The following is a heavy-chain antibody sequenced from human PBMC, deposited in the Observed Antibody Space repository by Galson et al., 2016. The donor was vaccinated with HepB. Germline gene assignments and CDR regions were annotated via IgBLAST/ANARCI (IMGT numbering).Heavy chain of an antibody. CDR3: ARGYTNSYFDLFSTGYFDF. Sequence: TLSLTCSVSGDSMTSGYYYWNWMRQPAGKGLEWLGRVFASGSAGYRPSLQGRIRFSVDTSKNQFSLELASVTAADTAVYFCARGYTNSYFDLFSTGYFDFWGRGIPVTVSS. CDR2: VFASGSA. J-gene: IGHJ4*02. CDR1: GDSMTSGYYY. D-gene: IGHD1-1*01. V-gene: IGHV4-61*02.